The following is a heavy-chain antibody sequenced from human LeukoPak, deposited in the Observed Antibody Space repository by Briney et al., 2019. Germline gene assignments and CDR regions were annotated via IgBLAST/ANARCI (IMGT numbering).Heavy chain of an antibody. V-gene: IGHV4-39*01. J-gene: IGHJ5*02. D-gene: IGHD5-24*01. CDR2: IYYSGST. Sequence: SETLSLTCTVSGGSISSSSYYWGWIRQPPGKGLEWIGSIYYSGSTYYNPSLKSRVTISVDTSKNQFSLKLSSVTAADTAVYYXXXRDGDGXNQNWXDPWGQXTLVXVSS. CDR1: GGSISSSSYY. CDR3: XXRDGDGXNQNWXDP.